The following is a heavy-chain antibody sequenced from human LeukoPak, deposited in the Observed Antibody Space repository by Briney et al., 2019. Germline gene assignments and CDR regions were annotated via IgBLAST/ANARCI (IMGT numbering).Heavy chain of an antibody. CDR1: GFTFSSYA. V-gene: IGHV3-23*01. J-gene: IGHJ5*02. CDR2: ISGSGGST. Sequence: HPGGSLRLSCAASGFTFSSYAMSWVRQAPGKGLEWVSAISGSGGSTYYADSVKGRFTISRDNVKNSLYLQMNSLRAEDTAVYYCARDRGGRGWFDPWGQGTLVTVSS. D-gene: IGHD2-15*01. CDR3: ARDRGGRGWFDP.